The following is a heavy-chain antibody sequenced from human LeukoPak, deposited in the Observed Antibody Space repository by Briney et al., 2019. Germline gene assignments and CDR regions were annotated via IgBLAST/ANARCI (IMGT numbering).Heavy chain of an antibody. D-gene: IGHD1-26*01. CDR1: GFTFSSYW. CDR2: INSDGSST. CDR3: ARDQSGSYLGAFAF. Sequence: PGGSLRLSCAASGFTFSSYWMHWVRQAPGKGLVWVSRINSDGSSTIYADSVKGRFTISRDNAKNTLYLQMNSLRAEDRAVYYCARDQSGSYLGAFAFWGQGTMVTVSS. J-gene: IGHJ3*01. V-gene: IGHV3-74*01.